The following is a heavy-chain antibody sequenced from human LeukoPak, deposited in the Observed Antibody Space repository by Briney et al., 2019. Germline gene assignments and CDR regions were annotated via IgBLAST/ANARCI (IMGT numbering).Heavy chain of an antibody. J-gene: IGHJ4*02. CDR1: GGSFSGYH. V-gene: IGHV4-34*01. CDR2: INHSGST. CDR3: ARGGKQWLARGFDY. Sequence: SETLSLTCAVYGGSFSGYHWSWIRQPPGKGLEWIGEINHSGSTNYNPSLKSRVTISVDTSKNQFSLKLSSVTAADTAVYYCARGGKQWLARGFDYWGQGTLVTVSS. D-gene: IGHD6-19*01.